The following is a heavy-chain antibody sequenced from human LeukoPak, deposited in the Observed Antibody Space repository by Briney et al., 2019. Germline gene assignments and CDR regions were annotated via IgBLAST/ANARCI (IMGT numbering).Heavy chain of an antibody. Sequence: GGSLRLSCAASGFTFSSYAMHWVRQAPGKGLEWVAVILYDGSNKYYADSVKGRFTISRDNSKNTLYLQMNSLRAEDTAVYYCAKDLANYYYYGMDVWGQGTTVTVSS. J-gene: IGHJ6*02. D-gene: IGHD5-12*01. CDR3: AKDLANYYYYGMDV. CDR2: ILYDGSNK. V-gene: IGHV3-30-3*01. CDR1: GFTFSSYA.